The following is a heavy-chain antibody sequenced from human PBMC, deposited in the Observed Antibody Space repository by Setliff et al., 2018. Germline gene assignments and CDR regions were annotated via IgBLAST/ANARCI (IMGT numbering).Heavy chain of an antibody. Sequence: GGSLRLSCAASGFTFTNYWINWVRQAPGKGLEWVASIKQDESEKHYVGSVKGRFTISRDNARNSVYLQINSLRAEDAAVYYCATSDWYAAFDHWGQGTLVTVSS. J-gene: IGHJ4*02. D-gene: IGHD6-19*01. CDR2: IKQDESEK. CDR1: GFTFTNYW. V-gene: IGHV3-7*01. CDR3: ATSDWYAAFDH.